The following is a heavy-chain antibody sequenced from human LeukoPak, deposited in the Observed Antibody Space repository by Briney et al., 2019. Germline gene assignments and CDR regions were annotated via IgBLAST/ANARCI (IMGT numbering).Heavy chain of an antibody. CDR2: IYYGGST. D-gene: IGHD3-9*01. J-gene: IGHJ5*02. V-gene: IGHV4-59*11. Sequence: SETLSLTCTVSGGSISSHYWSWIRQPPGKGLEWIGYIYYGGSTNYNPSIKSRVTISVDTSKNQFSLKLSSVTAADTAVYYCARQLGHYDILTNWFDPWGQGTLVTVSS. CDR1: GGSISSHY. CDR3: ARQLGHYDILTNWFDP.